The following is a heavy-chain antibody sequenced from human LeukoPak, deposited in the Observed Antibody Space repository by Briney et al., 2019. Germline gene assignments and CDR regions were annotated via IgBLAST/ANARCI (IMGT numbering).Heavy chain of an antibody. V-gene: IGHV4-61*01. CDR2: IYYSGST. D-gene: IGHD3-22*01. J-gene: IGHJ5*02. CDR3: ARARFYYYDSSGYYLNWFDP. CDR1: GGSVSSGSYY. Sequence: PSETLSLTCTVSGGSVSSGSYYWSWIRQPPGKGLAWIGYIYYSGSTNYNPSLKSRVTISVDTSKNQFSLKLSSVTAADTAVYYCARARFYYYDSSGYYLNWFDPWGQGTLVTVSS.